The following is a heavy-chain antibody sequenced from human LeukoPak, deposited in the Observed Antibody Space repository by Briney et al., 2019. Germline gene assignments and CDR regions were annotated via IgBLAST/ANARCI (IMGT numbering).Heavy chain of an antibody. D-gene: IGHD2-8*01. CDR3: ARNIVLMVYAIGHMNAFDI. V-gene: IGHV1-69*13. CDR2: IIPIFGTA. Sequence: GASVKVSRKASGGTFSSYAISWVRQAPGQGLEWMGGIIPIFGTANYVQKFQGGVTITADESTSTAYMELSSLRYEDTAVYYCARNIVLMVYAIGHMNAFDIWGQGTMVTISS. CDR1: GGTFSSYA. J-gene: IGHJ3*02.